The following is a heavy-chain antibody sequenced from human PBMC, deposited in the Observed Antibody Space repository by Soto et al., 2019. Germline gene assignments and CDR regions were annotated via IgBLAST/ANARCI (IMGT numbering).Heavy chain of an antibody. CDR1: GFTFSSYE. CDR2: ISSSGSNI. D-gene: IGHD3-3*01. J-gene: IGHJ6*02. CDR3: ARAYYDFWSGWPSYYYYGMDV. Sequence: EVQLVESGGGLVQPGGSLRLSCAASGFTFSSYEMNWVRQAPGKGLEWVSYISSSGSNIYYADSVKGRFTISRDNAKNSLYLQMNSLRAEDTAVYYCARAYYDFWSGWPSYYYYGMDVWGQGTTVTVSS. V-gene: IGHV3-48*03.